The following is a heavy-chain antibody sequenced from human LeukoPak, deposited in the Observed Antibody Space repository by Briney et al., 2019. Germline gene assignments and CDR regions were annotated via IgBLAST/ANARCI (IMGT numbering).Heavy chain of an antibody. Sequence: SETLSLTCTVSGGSISSGGYYWSWVRQHPGKGLEWIGYIYYSGSTYYNPSLKSRVTISVDTSKNQFSLKLSSVTAADTAVYYCARDVATTYFDYWGQRTLVTVSS. CDR2: IYYSGST. CDR3: ARDVATTYFDY. D-gene: IGHD5-12*01. J-gene: IGHJ4*02. V-gene: IGHV4-31*03. CDR1: GGSISSGGYY.